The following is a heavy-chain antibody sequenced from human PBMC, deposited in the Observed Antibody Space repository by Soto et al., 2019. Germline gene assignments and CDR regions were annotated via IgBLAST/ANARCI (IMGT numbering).Heavy chain of an antibody. CDR3: ATDRGNH. J-gene: IGHJ4*02. V-gene: IGHV4-34*01. CDR1: GGSLGNYF. Sequence: PSETLSLTCAVSGGSLGNYFWNWIRQPPGKGLEWIGELSRGGGTSYNPSLQSRVSISGDPSKNQFSLNLTSVTAADTAVYYCATDRGNHWGQGTLVTVSS. CDR2: LSRGGGT.